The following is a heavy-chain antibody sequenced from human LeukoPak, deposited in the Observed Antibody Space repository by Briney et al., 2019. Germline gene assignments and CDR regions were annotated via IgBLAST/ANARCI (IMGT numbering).Heavy chain of an antibody. V-gene: IGHV1-46*01. CDR1: GYTFTSYD. Sequence: ASVKVSCKASGYTFTSYDINWVRQAPGQGLECVGIINPSGGGTNYAQKFQGRVTVTTDMSTTTVYMELSSLTSEDTAVYYCARGAPPTYSDSRGYLDYWGQGTQVTVSS. CDR3: ARGAPPTYSDSRGYLDY. CDR2: INPSGGGT. D-gene: IGHD3-22*01. J-gene: IGHJ4*02.